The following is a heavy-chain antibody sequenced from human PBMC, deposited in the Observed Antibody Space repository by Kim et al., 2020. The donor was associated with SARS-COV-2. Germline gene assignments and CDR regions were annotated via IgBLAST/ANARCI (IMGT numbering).Heavy chain of an antibody. D-gene: IGHD3-10*01. Sequence: SETLSLTCTVSGGSISSSSYYWGWIRQPPGKGLEWIGSIYYSGSTYYNPSLKSRVTISVDTSKNQFSLKLSSVTAADTAVYYCARQGRYGSGSYYLDDAFDIWGQGTMVTVSS. CDR1: GGSISSSSYY. CDR2: IYYSGST. J-gene: IGHJ3*02. CDR3: ARQGRYGSGSYYLDDAFDI. V-gene: IGHV4-39*01.